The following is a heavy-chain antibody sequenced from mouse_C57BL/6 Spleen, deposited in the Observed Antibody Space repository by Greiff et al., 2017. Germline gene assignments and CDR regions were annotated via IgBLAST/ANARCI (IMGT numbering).Heavy chain of an antibody. CDR1: GYAFSSSW. CDR3: ARSDTFY. CDR2: IYPGDGDT. D-gene: IGHD3-2*01. V-gene: IGHV1-82*01. Sequence: QVQLQQSGPELVKPGASVKISCKASGYAFSSSWMNWVKQRPGKGLEWIGRIYPGDGDTNYNGKFKGKATLTADKSSSTAYMQLSSLTSEDSAVYFCARSDTFYWGQGTSVTVSS. J-gene: IGHJ4*01.